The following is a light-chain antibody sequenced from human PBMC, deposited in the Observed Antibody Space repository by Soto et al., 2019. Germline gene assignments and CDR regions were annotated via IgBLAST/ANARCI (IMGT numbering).Light chain of an antibody. CDR1: SSDVGSYNL. V-gene: IGLV2-23*01. J-gene: IGLJ1*01. Sequence: QSALTQPASVSGSPGQSITISCTGTSSDVGSYNLVSRYQQHPGKAPKLMIYEGNKRPSGVSNRFSGSKSANTASLTISGLQTEDDADYYCCSYAGTNTFVFGTGTKLTVL. CDR2: EGN. CDR3: CSYAGTNTFV.